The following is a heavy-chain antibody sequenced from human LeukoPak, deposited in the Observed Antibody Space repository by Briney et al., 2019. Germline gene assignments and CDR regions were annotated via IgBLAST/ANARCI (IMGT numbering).Heavy chain of an antibody. J-gene: IGHJ4*02. CDR3: AIHESSIPY. D-gene: IGHD1-26*01. CDR1: GLTFSNYA. Sequence: GGSLRLSCAASGLTFSNYAMTWVHQAPGNGQEWVSGISAGSGSTYYADSVKGRFTISRDNSKNTLYLQMSSLRAEDTAIYYCAIHESSIPYWGQGTLVTVSS. CDR2: ISAGSGST. V-gene: IGHV3-23*01.